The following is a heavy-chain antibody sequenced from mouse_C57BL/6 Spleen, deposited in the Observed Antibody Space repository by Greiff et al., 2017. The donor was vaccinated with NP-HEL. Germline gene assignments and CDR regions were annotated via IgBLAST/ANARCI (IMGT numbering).Heavy chain of an antibody. D-gene: IGHD2-1*01. J-gene: IGHJ3*01. CDR1: GFNIKDYY. V-gene: IGHV14-1*01. CDR2: IDPEDGDT. CDR3: TTMGNYVWFAY. Sequence: EVQLQQSGAELVRPGASVKLSCTASGFNIKDYYMHWVKQRPEQGLEWIGRIDPEDGDTESAPNFPGKATMTADTSTNPAYRQRSSLTSEDTAVYYCTTMGNYVWFAYWGKGTLVTVSA.